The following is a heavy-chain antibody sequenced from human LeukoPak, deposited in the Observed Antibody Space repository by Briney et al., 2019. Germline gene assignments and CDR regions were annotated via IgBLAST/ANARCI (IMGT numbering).Heavy chain of an antibody. J-gene: IGHJ4*02. V-gene: IGHV3-23*01. CDR3: AKAPVTTCSGAYCYPFDY. Sequence: PGGTLRLSCAASGFTFSSYGMSWVRQAPGKGLEWVSAISVSGNTYHADSVKGRFTISRDSSKNTLYLQMNRLRAEDAAVYYCAKAPVTTCSGAYCYPFDYWGQGTLVTVSS. CDR1: GFTFSSYG. D-gene: IGHD2-21*01. CDR2: ISVSGNT.